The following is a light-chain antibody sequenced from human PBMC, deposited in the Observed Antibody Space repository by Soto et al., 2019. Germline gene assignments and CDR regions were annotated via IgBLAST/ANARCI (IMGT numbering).Light chain of an antibody. V-gene: IGKV3-20*01. CDR3: QQFGSSPWT. CDR1: QSVSSSY. J-gene: IGKJ1*01. CDR2: GAS. Sequence: EIVLTQSPGTLSLSPGESTTLSCRASQSVSSSYLAWYQQKPGQAPRLLIYGASYRATGIPDRFSGSGSGTDFTLTISRLEPEDFAVYYCQQFGSSPWTFGQGTKVEIK.